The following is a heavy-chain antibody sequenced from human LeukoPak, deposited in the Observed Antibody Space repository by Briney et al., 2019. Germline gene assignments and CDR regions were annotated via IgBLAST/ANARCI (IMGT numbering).Heavy chain of an antibody. V-gene: IGHV1-8*01. J-gene: IGHJ6*03. D-gene: IGHD3-22*01. CDR2: MNPNSGNT. Sequence: ASVKVSCKASGYTFTSYDINLVRQATGQGLEWMGWMNPNSGNTGYAQKFQGSVTMTRNTSISTAYMELSSLRSEDTAVYYCARGVGPYYYDSSGYHKTYYYDYYMDVWGKGTTVTVSS. CDR1: GYTFTSYD. CDR3: ARGVGPYYYDSSGYHKTYYYDYYMDV.